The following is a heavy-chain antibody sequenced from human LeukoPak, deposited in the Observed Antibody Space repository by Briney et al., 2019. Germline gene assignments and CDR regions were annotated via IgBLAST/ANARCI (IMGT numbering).Heavy chain of an antibody. J-gene: IGHJ4*02. D-gene: IGHD5-18*01. CDR1: GGSISGYY. V-gene: IGHV4-34*01. CDR3: ARQLWLRRYFDY. CDR2: INHSGST. Sequence: SETLSLTCAVYGGSISGYYWSWIRQPPGKGLEWIGEINHSGSTNYNPSLKSRVTISVDTSKNQFSLKLSSVTAADTAVYYCARQLWLRRYFDYWGQGTLVTVSS.